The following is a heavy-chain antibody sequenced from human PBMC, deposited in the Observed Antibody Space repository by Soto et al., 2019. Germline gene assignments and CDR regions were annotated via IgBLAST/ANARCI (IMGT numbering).Heavy chain of an antibody. CDR1: GFSVRTNY. Sequence: GGSLRLSCAASGFSVRTNYMSWVRQAPGKGLEWVSVFESGGSIYYADSVKGRFIISRDNAKNTLYLQMNSLRVEDTAVYYCASAGVTPKFVDYGGQGTLVTVSS. CDR3: ASAGVTPKFVDY. D-gene: IGHD3-10*01. CDR2: FESGGSI. V-gene: IGHV3-53*01. J-gene: IGHJ4*02.